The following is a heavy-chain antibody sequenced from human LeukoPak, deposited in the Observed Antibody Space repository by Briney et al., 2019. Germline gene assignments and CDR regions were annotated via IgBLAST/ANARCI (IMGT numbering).Heavy chain of an antibody. CDR2: INSDGSST. CDR1: GFTFSTYN. J-gene: IGHJ4*02. CDR3: TRSSGFGSGSYYGDY. D-gene: IGHD3-10*01. Sequence: QTGGSLRLSCAASGFTFSTYNMNWVRQAPGEGLVCVSRINSDGSSTSYADSVKGRFTISRDNAKNTLYLQMNSLRAEDTAVYYCTRSSGFGSGSYYGDYWGQGTLVTVSS. V-gene: IGHV3-74*01.